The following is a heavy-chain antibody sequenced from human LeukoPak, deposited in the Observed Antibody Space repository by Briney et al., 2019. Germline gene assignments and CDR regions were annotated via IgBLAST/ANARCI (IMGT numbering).Heavy chain of an antibody. CDR1: GLTLINYE. CDR3: ARSDPWYRGSPY. J-gene: IGHJ4*02. D-gene: IGHD1-26*01. Sequence: GGSLRPSFPAPGLTLINYEFNWFRQVPGKGLGGVSYISITGGMINYADSVKGRFTISRDNAKNSLYLQMNSLRAEDTAVYYCARSDPWYRGSPYWGQGTLVTVSS. V-gene: IGHV3-48*03. CDR2: ISITGGMI.